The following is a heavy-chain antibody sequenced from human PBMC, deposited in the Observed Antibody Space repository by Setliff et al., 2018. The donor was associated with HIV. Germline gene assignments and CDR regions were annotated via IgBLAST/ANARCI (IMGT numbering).Heavy chain of an antibody. V-gene: IGHV1-2*02. CDR3: ARPRVFDSFDV. J-gene: IGHJ3*01. D-gene: IGHD6-6*01. Sequence: AGSVKVSCKAIGYMILGYKMNWVRQAPGQGLEWIGWISPNNGAAEYAPKFQGRVSMTLDTSISTAYLEIPRLTSDDAAVYFCARPRVFDSFDVWGQGTKVTVSS. CDR1: GYMILGYK. CDR2: ISPNNGAA.